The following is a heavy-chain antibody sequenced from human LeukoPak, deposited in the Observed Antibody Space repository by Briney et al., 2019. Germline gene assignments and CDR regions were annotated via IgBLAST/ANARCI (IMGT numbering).Heavy chain of an antibody. CDR3: AKALSSSFTGSSWEY. CDR2: ISWNSGSI. J-gene: IGHJ4*02. Sequence: PGGSLRLSCAASGFTFDDYAMHWVRQAPGKGLEWVSGISWNSGSIDYADSVKGRFTISRDSAKSSLYLQMNTLRAEDMAFYYCAKALSSSFTGSSWEYWGQGTLVTVSS. D-gene: IGHD6-6*01. CDR1: GFTFDDYA. V-gene: IGHV3-9*03.